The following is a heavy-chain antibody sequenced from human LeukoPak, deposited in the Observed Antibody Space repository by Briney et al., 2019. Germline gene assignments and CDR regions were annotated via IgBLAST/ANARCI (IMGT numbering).Heavy chain of an antibody. CDR2: INPSGGST. D-gene: IGHD5-24*01. CDR3: ARDRGGDGYKMGEGFGY. J-gene: IGHJ4*02. Sequence: ASVKVSCKACGYTFTSYYMHWVRQAPGQGLAWMGIINPSGGSTSYAQKFQGRVTMTRDTSTSTVYMELSSLRSEDTAVYYCARDRGGDGYKMGEGFGYWGQGTLVTVSS. V-gene: IGHV1-46*01. CDR1: GYTFTSYY.